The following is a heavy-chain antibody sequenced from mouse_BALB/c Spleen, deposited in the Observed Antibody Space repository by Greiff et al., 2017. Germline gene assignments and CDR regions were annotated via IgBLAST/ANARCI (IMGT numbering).Heavy chain of an antibody. Sequence: VQLQQSGAGLVQPGASVKLSCTASGYTFTSYTMSWVRQTPEQGLEWIGWICPGDGSTNYNENFKGQVTLTTDNSSNTAYMQLSRLTSEDTAVYSCARYSGNYDDDWCFDDWGEGTTVTVSS. J-gene: IGHJ1*01. CDR3: ARYSGNYDDDWCFDD. V-gene: IGHV1S56*01. CDR1: GYTFTSYT. CDR2: ICPGDGST. D-gene: IGHD2-1*01.